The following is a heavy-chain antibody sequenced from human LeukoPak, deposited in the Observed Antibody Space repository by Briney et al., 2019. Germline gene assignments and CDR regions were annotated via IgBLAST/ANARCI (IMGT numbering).Heavy chain of an antibody. D-gene: IGHD3-3*01. CDR3: ARDRGFWSGPFGPH. CDR1: GFTFTSYE. Sequence: GGSLRLSCAASGFTFTSYEMNCISSSGSTMYYADSVKGRFTISRDNAKNSLYLQMNSLRAEDTAVYYCARDRGFWSGPFGPHWGQGTLVTVSS. J-gene: IGHJ4*02. V-gene: IGHV3-48*03. CDR2: ISSSGSTM.